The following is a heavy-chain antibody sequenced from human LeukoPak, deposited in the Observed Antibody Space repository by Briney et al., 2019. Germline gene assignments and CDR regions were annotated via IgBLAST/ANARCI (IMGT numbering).Heavy chain of an antibody. CDR1: GFSLSIYW. CDR3: ARDLDYYATDY. Sequence: GGSLRLSCAASGFSLSIYWMSWVRQAPGKGLEWVANIGKDGSGNHYVDSVKGRFTISRDNAKNSLYLQMNSLRADDTAVYYCARDLDYYATDYWGQGTLVTVSS. CDR2: IGKDGSGN. V-gene: IGHV3-7*01. J-gene: IGHJ4*02. D-gene: IGHD3/OR15-3a*01.